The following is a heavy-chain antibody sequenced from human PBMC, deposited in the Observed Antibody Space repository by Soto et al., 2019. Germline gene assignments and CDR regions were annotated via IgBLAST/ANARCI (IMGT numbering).Heavy chain of an antibody. J-gene: IGHJ4*02. D-gene: IGHD2-15*01. Sequence: PSETLSLTCTVSVESISINYWSWIRQHPGKGLEWIGYMYYSGSTNYNPSLKRRVTISVDTSNNHFSLQLSSVTAADTAVYYCARDAGGPADYWGQGTLVTVSS. CDR2: MYYSGST. CDR1: VESISINY. V-gene: IGHV4-59*01. CDR3: ARDAGGPADY.